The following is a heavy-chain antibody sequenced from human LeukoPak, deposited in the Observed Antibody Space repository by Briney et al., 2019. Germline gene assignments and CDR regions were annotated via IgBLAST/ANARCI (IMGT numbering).Heavy chain of an antibody. CDR2: ISGSGGST. D-gene: IGHD2-2*01. V-gene: IGHV3-23*01. CDR1: GFTFSSYG. J-gene: IGHJ4*02. CDR3: AKPSYQLLFGFDY. Sequence: QPGGTLRLSCAASGFTFSSYGMSWVRQAPGKGLEWVSAISGSGGSTYYADSVKGRFTISRDNSKNTLYLQMNSLRAEDTAVYYCAKPSYQLLFGFDYWGQGTLVTVSS.